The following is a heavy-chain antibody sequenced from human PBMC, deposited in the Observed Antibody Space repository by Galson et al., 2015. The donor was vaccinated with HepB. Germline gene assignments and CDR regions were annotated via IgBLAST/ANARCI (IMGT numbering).Heavy chain of an antibody. CDR3: ARKRVGQQLVQGDHYGMDV. Sequence: SLRLSCAASGFTFSSYAMHWVRQAPGKGLEWVAVISYDGSKKYYADSVKGRFTITRDNSKNTLYLQMNSLRLEDTAVYYCARKRVGQQLVQGDHYGMDVWGQGTTVTVSS. V-gene: IGHV3-30-3*01. J-gene: IGHJ6*02. CDR2: ISYDGSKK. CDR1: GFTFSSYA. D-gene: IGHD6-13*01.